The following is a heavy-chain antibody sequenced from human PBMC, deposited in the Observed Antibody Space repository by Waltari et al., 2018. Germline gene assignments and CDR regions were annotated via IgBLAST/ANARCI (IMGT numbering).Heavy chain of an antibody. D-gene: IGHD5-18*01. V-gene: IGHV3-23*01. CDR1: GGSFSGYY. J-gene: IGHJ6*02. Sequence: VQLQQWGAGLLKPSETLSLTCAVYGGSFSGYYWSWIRQPPGKGLEWVSAISGSVGSTYDADSVKCRFTISRDNSKNTLYLQMNSLRAEDTAVYYCAKADTAMVQEAYYYYGMDVWGQGTTVTVSS. CDR2: ISGSVGST. CDR3: AKADTAMVQEAYYYYGMDV.